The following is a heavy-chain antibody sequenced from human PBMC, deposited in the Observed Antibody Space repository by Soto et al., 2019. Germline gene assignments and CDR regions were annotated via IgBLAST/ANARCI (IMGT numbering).Heavy chain of an antibody. CDR2: ISSSSSYI. J-gene: IGHJ5*02. V-gene: IGHV3-21*01. D-gene: IGHD6-19*01. CDR3: ARDQQWLVLGRSFGSWFDP. Sequence: PGGSLRLSCAASGFTFSSYSMNWVRQAPGKGLEWVSSISSSSSYIYYADSVKGRFTISRDNAKNSLYLQMNSLRAEDTAVYYCARDQQWLVLGRSFGSWFDPWGQGTLVTVSS. CDR1: GFTFSSYS.